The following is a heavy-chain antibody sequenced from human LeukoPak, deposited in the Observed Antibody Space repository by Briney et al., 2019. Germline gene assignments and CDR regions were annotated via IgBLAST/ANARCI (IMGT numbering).Heavy chain of an antibody. CDR3: ARARGSSWLLFDY. CDR2: ISAYNGNT. J-gene: IGHJ4*02. CDR1: GYTFTSFG. V-gene: IGHV1-18*04. D-gene: IGHD6-13*01. Sequence: ASVKVSCTASGYTFTSFGISWVRQAPGQGLEWMGWISAYNGNTNYAQMLQGRVTMTTDTSTSTVYMELRSLTSDDTAVYYCARARGSSWLLFDYWGQGTLVTVSS.